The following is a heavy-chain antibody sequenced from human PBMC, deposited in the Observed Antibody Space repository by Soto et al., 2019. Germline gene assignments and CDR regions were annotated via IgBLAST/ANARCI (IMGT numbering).Heavy chain of an antibody. CDR2: LKQDGSEK. CDR3: ARGGGRVDY. V-gene: IGHV3-7*04. Sequence: EVQLVASGGGLVQPGGSLRLSCAASGFTFSTYWMCCVRQAPGNGLEWVANLKQDGSEKYHVDSVNGRFPISRDNAETSLYLQMNSLRAEDTALYYCARGGGRVDYWGQGTLVTVSS. D-gene: IGHD6-25*01. CDR1: GFTFSTYW. J-gene: IGHJ4*02.